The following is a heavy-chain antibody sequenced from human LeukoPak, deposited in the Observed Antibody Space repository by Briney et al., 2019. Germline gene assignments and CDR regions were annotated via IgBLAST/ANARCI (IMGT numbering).Heavy chain of an antibody. CDR2: ISSSSSYI. V-gene: IGHV3-21*01. D-gene: IGHD2/OR15-2a*01. Sequence: GGSLRLSCAASGFTFSIYNMNWVRQAPGKGLEWVSSISSSSSYIYYADSVKGRFTISRGNAKNSLYLQMNSLRAEDTAVYYCAREGPRGNSQFDYWGQGTLVTVSS. J-gene: IGHJ4*02. CDR1: GFTFSIYN. CDR3: AREGPRGNSQFDY.